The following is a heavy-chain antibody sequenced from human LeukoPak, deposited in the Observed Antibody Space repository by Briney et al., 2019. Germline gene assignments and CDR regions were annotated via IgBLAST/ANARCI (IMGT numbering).Heavy chain of an antibody. V-gene: IGHV3-72*01. CDR3: CRSGSYSAFDI. CDR2: SRNKGNSYST. CDR1: GFIFSDHY. D-gene: IGHD1-26*01. Sequence: TGGSLRLSCEASGFIFSDHYMDWVRQAPGTGLEWVGRSRNKGNSYSTEYAASVEGRFTILRDESKNSVYLQLNSLKTEDTAVYYCCRSGSYSAFDIWGQGTMVTVSS. J-gene: IGHJ3*02.